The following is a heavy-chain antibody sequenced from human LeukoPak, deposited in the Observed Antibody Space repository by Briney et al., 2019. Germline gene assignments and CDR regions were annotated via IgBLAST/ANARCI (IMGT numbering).Heavy chain of an antibody. D-gene: IGHD3-10*01. J-gene: IGHJ4*02. V-gene: IGHV1-2*02. Sequence: ASVKVSCKASGYTFTGYYMHWVRQAPGQGLEWMGWINPNSGGTNHAQKFQGRVTMTRDTSISTAYMELSGLRSDDTAVYYCAREGLQYGSGTAESGYWGQGTLLTVAS. CDR3: AREGLQYGSGTAESGY. CDR1: GYTFTGYY. CDR2: INPNSGGT.